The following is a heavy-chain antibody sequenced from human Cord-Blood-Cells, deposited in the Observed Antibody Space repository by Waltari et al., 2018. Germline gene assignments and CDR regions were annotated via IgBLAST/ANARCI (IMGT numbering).Heavy chain of an antibody. CDR2: INHSEST. CDR3: ARAYGDIVVVPAAMIFDY. J-gene: IGHJ4*02. V-gene: IGHV4-34*01. CDR1: GGSFSGYY. D-gene: IGHD2-2*01. Sequence: QVQLQQWGAGLLKPSETLSLTCAVYGGSFSGYYWSWIRQPPGKGLEWIGEINHSESTNYNPSHKSRVTISVDTPKNQLSLKLSSVTAADTAVYYCARAYGDIVVVPAAMIFDYWGQGTLVTVSS.